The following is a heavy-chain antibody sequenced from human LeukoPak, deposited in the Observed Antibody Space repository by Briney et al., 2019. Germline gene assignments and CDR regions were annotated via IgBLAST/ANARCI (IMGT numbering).Heavy chain of an antibody. CDR2: ISGSGGST. Sequence: GGSLRLSCAASGFTFSSYAMSWVRQAPGKGLEWVSAISGSGGSTYYADPVKGRFTISRDNSKNTLYLQMNSLRAEDTAVYYCAKGSTYYYDSSDYWGQGTLVTVSS. V-gene: IGHV3-23*01. J-gene: IGHJ4*02. CDR1: GFTFSSYA. D-gene: IGHD3-22*01. CDR3: AKGSTYYYDSSDY.